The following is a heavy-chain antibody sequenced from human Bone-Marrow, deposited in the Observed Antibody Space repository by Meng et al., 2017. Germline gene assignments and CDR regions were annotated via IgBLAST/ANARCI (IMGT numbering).Heavy chain of an antibody. J-gene: IGHJ4*02. CDR3: ANVAGY. CDR1: GYTFTTYL. CDR2: INAGNGNT. Sequence: QVQLVQVGAEVKKPGASVRVSCKASGYTFTTYLIYWVRQAPGQRLEWMGWINAGNGNTIYSQNFQGRVIITRDTSATTAYMELSGLRPEDTAVYYCANVAGYWGQGTLVTVSS. D-gene: IGHD1-14*01. V-gene: IGHV1-3*01.